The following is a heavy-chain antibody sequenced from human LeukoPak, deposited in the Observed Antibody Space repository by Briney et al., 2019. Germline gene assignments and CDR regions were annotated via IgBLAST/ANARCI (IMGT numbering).Heavy chain of an antibody. Sequence: GGSLRLSCAASGFNFSSYWMTWVRQAPGKGLEWVANIKQDRSEKFYVDSVRGRFTISRDNAKNSLYLQMNSLRAGDTAVYYCARGVGQADNSGSLLNYYYMDVWGKGTTVTISS. CDR2: IKQDRSEK. CDR3: ARGVGQADNSGSLLNYYYMDV. V-gene: IGHV3-7*01. CDR1: GFNFSSYW. D-gene: IGHD1-26*01. J-gene: IGHJ6*03.